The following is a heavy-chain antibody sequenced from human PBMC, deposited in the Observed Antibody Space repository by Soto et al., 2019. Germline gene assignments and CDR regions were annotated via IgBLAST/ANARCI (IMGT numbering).Heavy chain of an antibody. V-gene: IGHV3-30*03. Sequence: VQLVKSGGGVVQPGRSLRLSCAASGFTFSDYAMHWVRQAPGKGLEWVAVVSHDGRNTHYADSVKGRFTISRDSSKNRVSRERISLRAEDRAGYYCATGGRQWLVRSEFNYWGQGALVTVS. J-gene: IGHJ4*02. D-gene: IGHD6-19*01. CDR2: VSHDGRNT. CDR1: GFTFSDYA. CDR3: ATGGRQWLVRSEFNY.